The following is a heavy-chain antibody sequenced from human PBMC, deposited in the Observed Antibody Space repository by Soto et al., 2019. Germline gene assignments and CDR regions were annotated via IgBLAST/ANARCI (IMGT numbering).Heavy chain of an antibody. J-gene: IGHJ6*02. D-gene: IGHD6-6*01. CDR3: ASCSSYYYYGMDV. V-gene: IGHV1-69*06. Sequence: GASVKVSCNASGGTFSSYAISWVRQAPGQGLEWMGGIIPIFGAANYAQKFQGRVTITADKSTSTAYMELSSLRSEDTAVYYCASCSSYYYYGMDVWGQGTTVTVSS. CDR2: IIPIFGAA. CDR1: GGTFSSYA.